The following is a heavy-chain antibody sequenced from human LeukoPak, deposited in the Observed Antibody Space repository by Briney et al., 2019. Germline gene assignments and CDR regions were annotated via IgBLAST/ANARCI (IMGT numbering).Heavy chain of an antibody. Sequence: ASVKVSCKASGGTFSSYAISWVRQAPGQGLEWMGGIIPIFSTANYAQKFQGRVTITADESTSTAYMELSSLRSEDTAVYYCARAADPYSSSWYTKGGYYYYYYYMDVWGKGTTVTVSS. V-gene: IGHV1-69*13. CDR3: ARAADPYSSSWYTKGGYYYYYYYMDV. D-gene: IGHD6-13*01. J-gene: IGHJ6*03. CDR2: IIPIFSTA. CDR1: GGTFSSYA.